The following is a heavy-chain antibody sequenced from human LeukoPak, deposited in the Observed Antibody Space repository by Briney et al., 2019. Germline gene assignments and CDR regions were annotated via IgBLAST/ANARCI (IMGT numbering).Heavy chain of an antibody. V-gene: IGHV4-4*07. CDR3: ARENSGSYREFDY. Sequence: SETLSLTCTVSGGSISSYYWRWIRQPAGKGLEWIGRIYTSGSTNYNASLKSRVSMSVDTSKNQFSLKLSSVTAADTAVFYCARENSGSYREFDYWGQGTLVTVSS. D-gene: IGHD1-26*01. CDR1: GGSISSYY. J-gene: IGHJ4*02. CDR2: IYTSGST.